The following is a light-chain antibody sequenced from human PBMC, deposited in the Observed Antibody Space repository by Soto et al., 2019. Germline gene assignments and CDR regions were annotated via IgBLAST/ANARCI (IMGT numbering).Light chain of an antibody. Sequence: QSVLTQPASVSGSPGQSITISCTGTSSDVGGYNYVSWYQQHPGKAPKFMIYEVSHRPSGVSNRFSGSKSGNTASLTISGLQAEDEADYYCCSYTSSNTYVFGTGTKVTV. CDR1: SSDVGGYNY. V-gene: IGLV2-14*01. CDR2: EVS. J-gene: IGLJ1*01. CDR3: CSYTSSNTYV.